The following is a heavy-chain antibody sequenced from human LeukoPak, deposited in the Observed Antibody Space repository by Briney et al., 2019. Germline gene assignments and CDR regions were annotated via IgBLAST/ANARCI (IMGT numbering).Heavy chain of an antibody. CDR2: IYNTGAT. CDR1: GFAFRDYA. V-gene: IGHV3-23*05. J-gene: IGHJ3*02. D-gene: IGHD1-26*01. CDR3: ARIEWERLGRAFDI. Sequence: GGSLRLSCAASGFAFRDYAMTWVRQAPGKGLEWVSSIYNTGATHYAESVKGRFTISRDNSKNTLFLQMNSLRAEDMAVYYCARIEWERLGRAFDIWGQGTMVTVSS.